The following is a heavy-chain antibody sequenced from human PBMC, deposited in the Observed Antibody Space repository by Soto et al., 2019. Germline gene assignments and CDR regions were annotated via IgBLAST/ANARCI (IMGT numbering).Heavy chain of an antibody. CDR1: GYTFTGYY. D-gene: IGHD4-17*01. V-gene: IGHV1-2*04. CDR3: ARVPNTVTHGKNYYGMDV. CDR2: INPNSGGT. J-gene: IGHJ6*02. Sequence: ASVKVSCKASGYTFTGYYMHWVRQAPGQGLEWMGWINPNSGGTNYAQKFQGWVTMTRDTSISTAYMELSRLRSDDTAVYYCARVPNTVTHGKNYYGMDVWGQGTTVTVSS.